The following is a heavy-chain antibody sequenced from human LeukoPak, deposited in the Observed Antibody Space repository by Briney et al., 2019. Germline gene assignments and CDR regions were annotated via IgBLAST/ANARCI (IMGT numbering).Heavy chain of an antibody. D-gene: IGHD3-10*01. CDR1: GFSLSTSGVG. V-gene: IGHV2-5*02. CDR2: IYWDDDK. J-gene: IGHJ4*02. Sequence: SGPTLVKPTQTLTLTCTLSGFSLSTSGVGGGGIRQPPGKALEWLALIYWDDDKTYNASLKSSLTTTKGPSNNQVVHTMTNMDPVDTATYYCAHSYLPAWFGKLTYFDYWGQGTLVTVSS. CDR3: AHSYLPAWFGKLTYFDY.